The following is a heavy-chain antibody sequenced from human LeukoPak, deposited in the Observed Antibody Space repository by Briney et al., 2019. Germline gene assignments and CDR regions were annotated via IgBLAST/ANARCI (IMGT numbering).Heavy chain of an antibody. V-gene: IGHV3-53*01. J-gene: IGHJ3*02. CDR1: GFTLSSNY. CDR2: ICSGATT. D-gene: IGHD3-10*01. CDR3: ARGSRGPDFAFDI. Sequence: PGGCLRLSCAASGFTLSSNYMSGVREAPGEGGQRVSVICSGATTSDAVYVQGRCTLSRDNSKNSLYLQMISLRAEDTAVYYCARGSRGPDFAFDIWGQGTMVTVSS.